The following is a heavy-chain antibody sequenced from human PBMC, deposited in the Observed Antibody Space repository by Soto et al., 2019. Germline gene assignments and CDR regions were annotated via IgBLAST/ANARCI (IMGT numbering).Heavy chain of an antibody. CDR2: ISYDGSNK. J-gene: IGHJ2*01. D-gene: IGHD3-22*01. V-gene: IGHV3-30-3*01. CDR1: GFTFSSYA. Sequence: QVQLVESGGGVVQPGRSLRLSCAASGFTFSSYAMHWVRQAPGKGLEWVAVISYDGSNKYYADSVKGRFTISRDNSXNXXYLQMNSLRAEDTAVYYCARDHYYDSSGSTTYFDLWGRGTLVTVSS. CDR3: ARDHYYDSSGSTTYFDL.